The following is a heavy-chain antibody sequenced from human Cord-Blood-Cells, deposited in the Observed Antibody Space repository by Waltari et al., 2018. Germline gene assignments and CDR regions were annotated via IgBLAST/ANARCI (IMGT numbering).Heavy chain of an antibody. Sequence: EVQLLESGGGLVQPGGSLRLSCAASGFTFSSYAMSGVRQPPGKGLEGVSAIRGSGGSTYNADSVKGRFTISRDNSKNTLYLQMNSLRAEDTAVYYCAKDITSYDFWSGSKRSDAFDIWGQGTMVTVSS. J-gene: IGHJ3*02. CDR1: GFTFSSYA. D-gene: IGHD3-3*01. CDR3: AKDITSYDFWSGSKRSDAFDI. CDR2: IRGSGGST. V-gene: IGHV3-23*01.